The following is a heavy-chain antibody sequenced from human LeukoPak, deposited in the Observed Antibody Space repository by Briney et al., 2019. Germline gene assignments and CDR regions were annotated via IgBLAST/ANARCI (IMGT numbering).Heavy chain of an antibody. CDR3: ASGGSLYYFDY. Sequence: SETLSLTCAVYGGSFRGYYRSWIRQPPGKGLEWIGEINHSGSTNYNPSLKSRVTISVDTSKNQFSLKLSSVAAADTAVYYCASGGSLYYFDYWGQGTLVTVSS. CDR1: GGSFRGYY. J-gene: IGHJ4*02. V-gene: IGHV4-34*01. CDR2: INHSGST. D-gene: IGHD1-26*01.